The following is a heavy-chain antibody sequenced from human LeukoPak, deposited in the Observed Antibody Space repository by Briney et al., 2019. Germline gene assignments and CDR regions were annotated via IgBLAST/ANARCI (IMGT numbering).Heavy chain of an antibody. V-gene: IGHV1-69*05. CDR3: ARDTQYYDFWSGYYLTPTNYYYYMDV. D-gene: IGHD3-3*01. Sequence: SAKVSCKASGGTFSSYAISWVRQAPGQGLEWMGGIIPIFGTANYAQKFQGRVTITTDESTSTAYMELSSLRSEDTAVYYCARDTQYYDFWSGYYLTPTNYYYYMDVWGKGTTVTVSS. J-gene: IGHJ6*03. CDR1: GGTFSSYA. CDR2: IIPIFGTA.